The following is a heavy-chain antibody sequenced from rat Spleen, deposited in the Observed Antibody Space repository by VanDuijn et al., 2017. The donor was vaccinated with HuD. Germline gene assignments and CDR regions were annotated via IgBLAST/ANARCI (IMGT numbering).Heavy chain of an antibody. CDR3: ARMKGGY. J-gene: IGHJ2*01. CDR2: IIYDGSRT. Sequence: EVQLVESGGGLVQPGRSMKLSCAASGFTFSDYAMAWVRQSPKKGLEWVATIIYDGSRTYYRDSVKGRFTISRDNAKSTLYLQMDSLRSEDTATYYCARMKGGYWGQGVMVTVSS. D-gene: IGHD3-7*01. V-gene: IGHV5-7*01. CDR1: GFTFSDYA.